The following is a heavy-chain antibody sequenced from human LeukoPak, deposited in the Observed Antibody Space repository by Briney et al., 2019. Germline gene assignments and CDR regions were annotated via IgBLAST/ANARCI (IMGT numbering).Heavy chain of an antibody. D-gene: IGHD3-22*01. Sequence: GGSLRLSCAASGFNFDDYGMSWVRQTPGKGLEWVSGINWNGTSTAYADSVKGRFTISRDNSKNTLYLQMNSLRAEDTAVYYCARDPSYDSSGYYPNDAFDIWGQGTMVTVSS. CDR1: GFNFDDYG. CDR2: INWNGTST. CDR3: ARDPSYDSSGYYPNDAFDI. J-gene: IGHJ3*02. V-gene: IGHV3-20*04.